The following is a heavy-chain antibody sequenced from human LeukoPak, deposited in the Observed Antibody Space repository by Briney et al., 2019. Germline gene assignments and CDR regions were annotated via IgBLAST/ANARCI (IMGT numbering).Heavy chain of an antibody. CDR2: ISAYNGNT. J-gene: IGHJ4*02. CDR3: ARLIVVVPSALGFDY. CDR1: GYTFTSYG. D-gene: IGHD2-2*01. V-gene: IGHV1-18*01. Sequence: ASVKVSCKASGYTFTSYGISWVRQAPGQGLEWMGLISAYNGNTNYAQKLQGRVTMTTDTPTSTAYMELRSLRSDDTAVDYCARLIVVVPSALGFDYWGQGTLVTVSS.